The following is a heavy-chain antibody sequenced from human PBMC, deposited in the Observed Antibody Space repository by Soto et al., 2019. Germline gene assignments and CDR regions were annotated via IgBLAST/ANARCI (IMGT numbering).Heavy chain of an antibody. CDR1: GGSFSGYC. Sequence: SETLSLTCAVYGGSFSGYCWTWILQPPGTGLEWIGEINHSGSTNYNPSLKSRVTISVDTSKNQCSLKLTSVTAADTAVYYCARDKITGLLDYWSQGTLVTVS. CDR3: ARDKITGLLDY. V-gene: IGHV4-34*01. CDR2: INHSGST. J-gene: IGHJ4*02. D-gene: IGHD2-8*02.